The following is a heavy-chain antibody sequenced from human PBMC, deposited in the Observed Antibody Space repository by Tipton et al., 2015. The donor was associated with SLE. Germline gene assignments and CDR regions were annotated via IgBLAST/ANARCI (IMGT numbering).Heavy chain of an antibody. Sequence: TLSLTCAVYGGSLSTYYWTWIRQPPGKGLEWIGEINHHGGSNYNPSLKSRVTISVDTSKKQFSLNLISVTAADTAVYYCATSLNYYDSSGPGGWGQGTMVTVSS. J-gene: IGHJ3*01. D-gene: IGHD3-22*01. V-gene: IGHV4-34*01. CDR3: ATSLNYYDSSGPGG. CDR1: GGSLSTYY. CDR2: INHHGGS.